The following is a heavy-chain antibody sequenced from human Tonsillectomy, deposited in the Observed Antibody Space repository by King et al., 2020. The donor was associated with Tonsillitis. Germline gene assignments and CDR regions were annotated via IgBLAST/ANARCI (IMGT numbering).Heavy chain of an antibody. Sequence: VQLVESGGGVVQPGRSLRLSCAASGFTFSSYGMHWVRQAPGKGLEWVAAISYDGSNKYYADSVKGRFTISRDNSKNTLYLQMNSLRAEDTAVYYCAKAVASKGFHAFDIWGQGTMVTVSS. D-gene: IGHD6-19*01. CDR3: AKAVASKGFHAFDI. CDR1: GFTFSSYG. CDR2: ISYDGSNK. J-gene: IGHJ3*02. V-gene: IGHV3-30*18.